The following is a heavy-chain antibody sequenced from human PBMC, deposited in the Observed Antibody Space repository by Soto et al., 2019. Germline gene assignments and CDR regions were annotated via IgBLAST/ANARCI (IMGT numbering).Heavy chain of an antibody. V-gene: IGHV2-5*02. CDR3: ARKEYHSGNWFGP. D-gene: IGHD1-1*01. CDR2: IYWDDDK. J-gene: IGHJ5*02. Sequence: QISLKESGPTLVKPTQPLTLTCTFSGFSLNTTGVGVAWIRQPPGKALEWLAVIYWDDDKRYNTSLKARLAITKDTSNIQVVLTMTALDPVDTATYYCARKEYHSGNWFGPWGQGTLVSDS. CDR1: GFSLNTTGVG.